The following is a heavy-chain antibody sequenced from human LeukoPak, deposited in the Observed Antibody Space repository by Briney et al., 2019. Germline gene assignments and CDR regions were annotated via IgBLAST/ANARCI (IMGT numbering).Heavy chain of an antibody. V-gene: IGHV4-39*07. CDR2: IYYSGST. CDR1: GGSISSSSYY. Sequence: PSETLSLTCTVSGGSISSSSYYWGWIRQPPGKGLEWIGSIYYSGSTYYNPSLKSRVTISVDTSKNQFSLKLSSVTAADTAVYYCARVRRGLFVVVPRRSHDAFDIWGQGTMVTVSS. D-gene: IGHD2-15*01. CDR3: ARVRRGLFVVVPRRSHDAFDI. J-gene: IGHJ3*02.